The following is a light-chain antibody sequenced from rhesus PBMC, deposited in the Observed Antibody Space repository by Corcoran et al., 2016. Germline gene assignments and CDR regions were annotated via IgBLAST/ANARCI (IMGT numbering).Light chain of an antibody. CDR1: QDISSY. CDR2: DAT. V-gene: IGKV1-38*01. J-gene: IGKJ4*01. CDR3: QQHNSYPLT. Sequence: DIQLTQSPSSLSASVGDRVTITCRASQDISSYLAWYQQKPGKAPNLLIYDATKLQSGVPSRFSVRGSGTDFSLTNSSLQPEDFSTYYCQQHNSYPLTFGGGTKVELK.